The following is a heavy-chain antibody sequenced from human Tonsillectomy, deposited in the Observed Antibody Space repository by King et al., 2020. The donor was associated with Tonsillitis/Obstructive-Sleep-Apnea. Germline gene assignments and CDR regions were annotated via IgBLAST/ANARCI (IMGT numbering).Heavy chain of an antibody. CDR3: ARGYDYMWGAPPPDY. CDR1: GFTFNSYA. J-gene: IGHJ4*02. V-gene: IGHV3-30*01. Sequence: VQLVESGGGVVQPGRSLRLSCAASGFTFNSYAMHWVRQAPGKGLEWVSFISYDGINEYYPDSVRGRFTISRENFKNTLCLQMNSLRVDDTAVYYCARGYDYMWGAPPPDYWGQGTLVTVSS. D-gene: IGHD3-16*01. CDR2: ISYDGINE.